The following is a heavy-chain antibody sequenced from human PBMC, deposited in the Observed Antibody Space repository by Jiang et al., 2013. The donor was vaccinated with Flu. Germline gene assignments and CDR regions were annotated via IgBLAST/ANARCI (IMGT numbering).Heavy chain of an antibody. CDR2: IYPKTGDT. J-gene: IGHJ4*02. Sequence: VQLVESGAEVKKPGASVKVSCKASGYTFSAYHMHWVRQAPGQGLEWMGWIYPKTGDTRYAQKFQGRVTVTSDTSISTAYMELTGLTSDDTAVFYCARELGAWTEYHLFGNWGQGTLVTVSS. CDR3: ARELGAWTEYHLFGN. CDR1: GYTFSAYH. V-gene: IGHV1-2*02. D-gene: IGHD3/OR15-3a*01.